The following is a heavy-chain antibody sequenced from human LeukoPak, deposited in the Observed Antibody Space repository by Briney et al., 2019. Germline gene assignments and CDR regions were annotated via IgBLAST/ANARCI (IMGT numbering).Heavy chain of an antibody. V-gene: IGHV4-61*05. CDR1: GGSISSSSYY. Sequence: PSETLSLTCTVSGGSISSSSYYWGWIRQPPGKGLEWIGYIYYSGSTNYNPSLKSRVTISVDTSKNQFSLKLSSVTAADTAVYYCARSSSSWSIFDYWGQGTLVTVSS. CDR2: IYYSGST. D-gene: IGHD6-13*01. CDR3: ARSSSSWSIFDY. J-gene: IGHJ4*02.